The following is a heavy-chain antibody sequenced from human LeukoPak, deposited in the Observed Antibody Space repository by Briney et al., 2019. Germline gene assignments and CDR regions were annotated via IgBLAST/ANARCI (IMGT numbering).Heavy chain of an antibody. D-gene: IGHD4-17*01. CDR1: GFTFSSYC. Sequence: AGRSLRLSCAASGFTFSSYCMNWVRQAPGKGLEWVSSISSSSSYINYADSVKGRFTISRDNAKNSLYLQMNSLRAEDTAVYYCARATDGDYVPYWGQGTLVTVSS. V-gene: IGHV3-21*01. CDR2: ISSSSSYI. CDR3: ARATDGDYVPY. J-gene: IGHJ4*02.